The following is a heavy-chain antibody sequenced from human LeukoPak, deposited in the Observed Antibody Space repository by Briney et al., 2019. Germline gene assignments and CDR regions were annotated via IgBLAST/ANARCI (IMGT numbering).Heavy chain of an antibody. D-gene: IGHD5-18*01. CDR1: GFTFSTYW. CDR2: INVDGSIT. Sequence: GGSLRLSCAASGFTFSTYWMHWVRQAPGKGLVWVSRINVDGSITTYADSVKGRFTISRDNAKNTLYLQMHSLRGEDTAVYYCARTFGNTYGDYWGHGTLVTASS. J-gene: IGHJ4*01. V-gene: IGHV3-74*01. CDR3: ARTFGNTYGDY.